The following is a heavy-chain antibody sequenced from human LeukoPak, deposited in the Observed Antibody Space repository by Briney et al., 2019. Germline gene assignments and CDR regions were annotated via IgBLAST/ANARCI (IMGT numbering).Heavy chain of an antibody. Sequence: KPSETLSLTCTVSGGSISSYYWSWIRQPPGKGLEWIGYIYTSGSTNYNPSLKSRVTISVDTSKNQFSLKLSSVTAADTAVYYCARLTFPYYYGSGSSREYYFDYWGQGTPVTVSS. D-gene: IGHD3-10*01. CDR1: GGSISSYY. CDR3: ARLTFPYYYGSGSSREYYFDY. V-gene: IGHV4-4*08. J-gene: IGHJ4*02. CDR2: IYTSGST.